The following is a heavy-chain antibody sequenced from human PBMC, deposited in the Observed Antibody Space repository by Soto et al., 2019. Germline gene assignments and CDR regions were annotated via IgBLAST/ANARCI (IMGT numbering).Heavy chain of an antibody. D-gene: IGHD3-22*01. CDR3: TKSGGGYVNSGYYGGDYDS. CDR2: ISYMGTT. V-gene: IGHV4-59*11. CDR1: GGSMNNLY. J-gene: IGHJ4*02. Sequence: TSEPLPLSGTVAGGSMNNLYCLLILQATGKGLQYIGYISYMGTTNYNPSLKSRVTISVDTSKNQFSLKLTSVTAADTALYYCTKSGGGYVNSGYYGGDYDSWGRGTLVTVSS.